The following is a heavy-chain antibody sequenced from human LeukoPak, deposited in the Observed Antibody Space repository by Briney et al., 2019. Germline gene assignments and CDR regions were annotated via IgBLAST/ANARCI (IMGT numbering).Heavy chain of an antibody. CDR3: WDFRGGY. V-gene: IGHV3-23*01. D-gene: IGHD1-26*01. CDR2: ISANGANT. Sequence: GGSLRLSCAVSGFTFDTYAMSWVRQAPGKGLEWVSSISANGANTYYADLVKGRFTISRDNSKSTLHLQLNSLGAEDTAVYYCWDFRGGYWGQGTLVTVSS. CDR1: GFTFDTYA. J-gene: IGHJ4*02.